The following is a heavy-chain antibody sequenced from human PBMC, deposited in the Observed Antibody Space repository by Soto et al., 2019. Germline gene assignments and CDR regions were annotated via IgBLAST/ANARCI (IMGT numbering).Heavy chain of an antibody. CDR3: ARYWGGGLYNDYGDYVGLSPRSWFDP. D-gene: IGHD4-17*01. CDR2: IYYSGST. CDR1: GGSISSYY. Sequence: SETLSLTCTVSGGSISSYYWSWIRQPPGKGLEWIGYIYYSGSTNYNPSLKSRVTISVDTSKNQFSLKLSSVTAADTAVYYCARYWGGGLYNDYGDYVGLSPRSWFDPWGQGTLVTVSS. V-gene: IGHV4-59*01. J-gene: IGHJ5*02.